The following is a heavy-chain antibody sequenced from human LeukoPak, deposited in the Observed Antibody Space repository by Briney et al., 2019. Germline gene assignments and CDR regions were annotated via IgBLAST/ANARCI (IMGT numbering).Heavy chain of an antibody. Sequence: GGSLRLSCAASGFTFSDYYMSWIRQAPGKGLEWVSYISSSGSTIYYADSVKGRFTISRDNAKNSLYLQMNSLRAEDTAVYYCARDPSIAAAGTGLFDYWGQGTMVTVSS. J-gene: IGHJ3*01. CDR3: ARDPSIAAAGTGLFDY. V-gene: IGHV3-11*04. CDR1: GFTFSDYY. CDR2: ISSSGSTI. D-gene: IGHD6-13*01.